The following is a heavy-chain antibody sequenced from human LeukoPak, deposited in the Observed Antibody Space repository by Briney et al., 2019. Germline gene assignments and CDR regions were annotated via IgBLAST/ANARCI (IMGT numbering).Heavy chain of an antibody. Sequence: ASVKVSCKASGYTFTSYYMHWVRQAPGQGLEWMGIINPSGGSTSYAQKFQGRVTMTRDTSTSTVYMELSSLRSEDTAVYYCARDIPKYDSSGYYPSCYFDYWGQGTLVTVSS. D-gene: IGHD3-22*01. CDR2: INPSGGST. J-gene: IGHJ4*02. CDR3: ARDIPKYDSSGYYPSCYFDY. V-gene: IGHV1-46*01. CDR1: GYTFTSYY.